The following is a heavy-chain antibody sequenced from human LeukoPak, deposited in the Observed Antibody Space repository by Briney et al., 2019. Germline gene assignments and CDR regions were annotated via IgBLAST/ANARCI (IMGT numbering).Heavy chain of an antibody. CDR2: IYTSVST. CDR1: GGSISSYY. V-gene: IGHV4-4*07. D-gene: IGHD3-10*01. J-gene: IGHJ4*02. CDR3: ARQDFGSGILPGY. Sequence: SETLSLTCTVSGGSISSYYWSWIRQPTGKGLEWIGRIYTSVSTYYNPSLKSRVTISIDTSKSHFSLKLSSVTAADMAVYYCARQDFGSGILPGYWGQGTLVTVSS.